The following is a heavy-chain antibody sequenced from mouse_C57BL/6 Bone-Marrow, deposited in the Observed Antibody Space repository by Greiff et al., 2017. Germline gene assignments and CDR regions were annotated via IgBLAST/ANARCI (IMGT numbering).Heavy chain of an antibody. Sequence: VQLQQPGAELVMPGASVKLSCKASGYTFTSYWMHWVKQRPGQGLEWIGEIDPSDSYTNYNQKFKGKSTLTVDKSSSTAYMQLRSLTSEDSAVYYCARWGHGNYWYFDVWGTGTTVTVSS. CDR1: GYTFTSYW. V-gene: IGHV1-69*01. CDR3: ARWGHGNYWYFDV. J-gene: IGHJ1*03. CDR2: IDPSDSYT. D-gene: IGHD2-1*01.